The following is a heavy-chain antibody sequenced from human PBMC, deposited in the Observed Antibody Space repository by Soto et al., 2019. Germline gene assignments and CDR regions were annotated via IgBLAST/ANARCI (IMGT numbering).Heavy chain of an antibody. Sequence: KTSETLSLTCTVSGGSISSYYWSWIRQPPGKGLEWIGYIYYSGSTNYNPSLKSRVTISVDTSKNQFSLKLSSVTAADTAVYYCAREGGNPDGSGSYNLLDPWGQGTLVTVSS. J-gene: IGHJ5*02. CDR1: GGSISSYY. V-gene: IGHV4-59*01. D-gene: IGHD3-10*01. CDR3: AREGGNPDGSGSYNLLDP. CDR2: IYYSGST.